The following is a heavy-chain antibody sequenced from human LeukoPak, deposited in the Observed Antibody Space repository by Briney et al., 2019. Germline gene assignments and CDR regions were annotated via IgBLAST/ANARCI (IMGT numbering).Heavy chain of an antibody. CDR2: INPSGGST. D-gene: IGHD3-9*01. CDR3: ARGRNILTGSIPVDSDY. V-gene: IGHV1-46*01. Sequence: ASVKVSCKASGYTFTSYYMHWVRQAPGQGLEWMGIINPSGGSTSYAQKFRGRVTMTRDMSTSTAYMELSSLRSEDTAVYYCARGRNILTGSIPVDSDYWGQGTLVTVSS. CDR1: GYTFTSYY. J-gene: IGHJ4*02.